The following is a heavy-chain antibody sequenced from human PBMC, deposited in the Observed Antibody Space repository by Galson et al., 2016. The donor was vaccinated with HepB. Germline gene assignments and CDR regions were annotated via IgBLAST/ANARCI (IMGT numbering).Heavy chain of an antibody. J-gene: IGHJ4*02. D-gene: IGHD3-16*02. CDR3: ARGSSGGGYRFFED. CDR2: INPSGGTT. Sequence: SVKVSCKASGYTFTSYYVHWVRQAPGQGFEWMGIINPSGGTTSYAQKFQGRVTMTRDTSTSTLYMDLSSLRAADTAVYYCARGSSGGGYRFFEDWGQGTLVTVSS. CDR1: GYTFTSYY. V-gene: IGHV1-46*01.